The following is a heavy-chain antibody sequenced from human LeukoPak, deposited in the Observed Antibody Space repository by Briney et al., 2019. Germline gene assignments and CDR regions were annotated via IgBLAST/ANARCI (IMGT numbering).Heavy chain of an antibody. CDR3: AHRTTVTTGFDY. V-gene: IGHV2-5*01. Sequence: SGPTLVNPTQTLTLTCTFSGFSLSTRGVGVGWIRQPPGKALEWLALIYWNDGKRYSPSLKSRLTITKDTSKNQVVLTMTNMDPVDTATYYCAHRTTVTTGFDYWGQGTLVTVSS. J-gene: IGHJ4*02. CDR1: GFSLSTRGVG. CDR2: IYWNDGK. D-gene: IGHD4-17*01.